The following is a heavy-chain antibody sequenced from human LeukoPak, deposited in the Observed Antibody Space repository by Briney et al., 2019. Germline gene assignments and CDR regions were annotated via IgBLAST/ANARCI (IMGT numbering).Heavy chain of an antibody. CDR3: ARQGSVASHYGDPTYYYYGMDV. CDR1: GYTFTSYG. J-gene: IGHJ6*02. D-gene: IGHD4-17*01. CDR2: ISAYIGNT. V-gene: IGHV1-18*01. Sequence: AASVKVSCKASGYTFTSYGISWVRQAPGQGLEWMGWISAYIGNTNYAQKLQGRVTMTTDTSTSTAYMELRSLRSDDTAVYYCARQGSVASHYGDPTYYYYGMDVWGQGTTVTVSS.